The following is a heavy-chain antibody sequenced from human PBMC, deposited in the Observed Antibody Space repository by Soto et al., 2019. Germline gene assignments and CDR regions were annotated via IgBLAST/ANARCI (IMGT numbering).Heavy chain of an antibody. D-gene: IGHD3-9*01. CDR3: AGRGRRDYDILTGYYLYYFDY. Sequence: PSETLSLTCTVSGGSISSYYWSWIRQPPGKGLEWIGYIYYSGSTNYNPSLKSRVTISVDTSKNQFSLKLSSVTAADTAVYYCAGRGRRDYDILTGYYLYYFDYWGQGTLVTVSS. V-gene: IGHV4-59*08. CDR1: GGSISSYY. CDR2: IYYSGST. J-gene: IGHJ4*02.